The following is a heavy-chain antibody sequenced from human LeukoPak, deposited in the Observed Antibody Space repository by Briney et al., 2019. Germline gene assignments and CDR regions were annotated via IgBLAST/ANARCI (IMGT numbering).Heavy chain of an antibody. J-gene: IGHJ1*01. CDR3: ARGPPLYNWNYGYFQH. D-gene: IGHD1-7*01. V-gene: IGHV4-39*07. CDR1: GDSISSSSHY. CDR2: IYYSGST. Sequence: SETLSLTCTVSGDSISSSSHYWGWIRQPPGKGLEWIGSIYYSGSTYYNPSLKSRVTISVDTSKNQFSLKLSSVTAADTAVYYCARGPPLYNWNYGYFQHWGQGTLVTVSS.